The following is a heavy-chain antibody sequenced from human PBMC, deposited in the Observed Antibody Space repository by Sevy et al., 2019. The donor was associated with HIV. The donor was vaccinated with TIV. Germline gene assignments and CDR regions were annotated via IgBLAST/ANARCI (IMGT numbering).Heavy chain of an antibody. CDR3: AGFGGYRLSYYGMDV. D-gene: IGHD5-12*01. Sequence: GESLKISCKGAGYSFTNYWIGWVRQMPGKGLEWMGIIYPGDSDTRYSPSFQDQVTISADKSISTAYLQWSSLRASDTAKYYCAGFGGYRLSYYGMDVWGQGTTVTVSS. CDR2: IYPGDSDT. CDR1: GYSFTNYW. V-gene: IGHV5-51*01. J-gene: IGHJ6*02.